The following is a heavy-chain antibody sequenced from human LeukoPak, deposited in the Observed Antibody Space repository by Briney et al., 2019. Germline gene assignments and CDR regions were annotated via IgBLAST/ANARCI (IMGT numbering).Heavy chain of an antibody. CDR2: IYWDDDK. CDR3: AHRPGDSSGYYYDRYFDL. V-gene: IGHV2-5*02. J-gene: IGHJ2*01. CDR1: GFSLSTSGVG. Sequence: SGPTLVKPTQTLTLTCTFSGFSLSTSGVGVGWIRQPPGKALEWLALIYWDDDKRYSPSLKSRLTITKDTSKNQVVLTMTNMDPVDTATYYCAHRPGDSSGYYYDRYFDLWGRGTLVTVSS. D-gene: IGHD3-22*01.